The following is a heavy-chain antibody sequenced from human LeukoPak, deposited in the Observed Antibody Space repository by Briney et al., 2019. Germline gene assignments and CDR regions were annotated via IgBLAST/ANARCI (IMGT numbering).Heavy chain of an antibody. Sequence: PTGGSLRLSCAASGFSFNSYAMTWVRQAPGKGLEWVSVISGSGDKTYYADSVKGRFTISRDNSKNTLYLQMHSLRAEDTAKYYCAKGSHSTGWFYFDYWGQGTLVTLSS. J-gene: IGHJ4*02. CDR1: GFSFNSYA. D-gene: IGHD2/OR15-2a*01. V-gene: IGHV3-23*01. CDR3: AKGSHSTGWFYFDY. CDR2: ISGSGDKT.